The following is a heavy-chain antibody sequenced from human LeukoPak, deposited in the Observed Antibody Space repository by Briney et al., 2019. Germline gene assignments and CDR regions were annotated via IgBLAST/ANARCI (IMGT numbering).Heavy chain of an antibody. CDR3: ARERRITIFGVVTHYFDY. CDR2: ISAYNGNT. Sequence: ASVKVSCKASGYTFTSYGISWVRQAPGQGLEWMGWISAYNGNTNYAQKLQGRVTMTTDTSTSTAYMELRSLRSDDTAVYYCARERRITIFGVVTHYFDYWGQGTLVIVSS. J-gene: IGHJ4*02. D-gene: IGHD3-3*01. V-gene: IGHV1-18*01. CDR1: GYTFTSYG.